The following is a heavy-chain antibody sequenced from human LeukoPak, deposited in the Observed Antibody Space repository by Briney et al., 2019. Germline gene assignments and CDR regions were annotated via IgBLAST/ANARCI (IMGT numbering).Heavy chain of an antibody. J-gene: IGHJ4*02. CDR3: ARSSIIAAAGPYYFDY. CDR2: IIPIFGTA. V-gene: IGHV1-69*06. Sequence: SVKVSCKASGGTFSSYAISWVRQAPGQGLEWMGGIIPIFGTANYAQKFQGRITITADKSTSAAYMELSSLRSEDTAVYYCARSSIIAAAGPYYFDYWGQGTLVTVSS. D-gene: IGHD6-13*01. CDR1: GGTFSSYA.